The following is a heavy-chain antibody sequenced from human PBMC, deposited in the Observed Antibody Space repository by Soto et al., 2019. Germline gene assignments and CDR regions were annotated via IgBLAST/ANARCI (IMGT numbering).Heavy chain of an antibody. V-gene: IGHV1-69*06. CDR2: IMPFIGTV. CDR1: GATFSTYG. CDR3: AREGYSGRYFDY. D-gene: IGHD1-26*01. Sequence: QVQLVQSGAEVKKPGSSVKVSCKASGATFSTYGITWVRQAPGQGLQWMGGIMPFIGTVKYAQKFQGRVTIIADKSTTTVYMELSSLRSEDTAVYYCAREGYSGRYFDYWGQGTPVTVSS. J-gene: IGHJ4*02.